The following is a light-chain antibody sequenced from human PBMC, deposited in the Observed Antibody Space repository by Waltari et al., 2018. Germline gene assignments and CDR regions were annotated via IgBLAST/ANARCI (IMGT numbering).Light chain of an antibody. CDR2: DAS. J-gene: IGKJ4*02. CDR3: QQRSNWPLT. V-gene: IGKV3-11*01. CDR1: QSVSSY. Sequence: EIVLTQSPATLSLSPGERSTLSCRASQSVSSYLAWYQQKPAQAPRLLIYDASNRATGIPARFSGSVSGTDFTLTMSSLGPEDGAVYYCQQRSNWPLTFGGGTKVEIK.